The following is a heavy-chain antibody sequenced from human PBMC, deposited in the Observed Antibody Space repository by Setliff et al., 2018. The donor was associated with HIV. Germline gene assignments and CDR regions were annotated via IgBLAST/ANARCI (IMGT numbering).Heavy chain of an antibody. D-gene: IGHD2-21*01. V-gene: IGHV4-39*01. CDR3: ARLYSTVTPDI. J-gene: IGHJ6*04. CDR2: IYYSGTT. CDR1: GGSISSSSYY. Sequence: ETLSLTCTVSGGSISSSSYYWGWIRRPPGKGLEWLGTIYYSGTTYYNPSLKSRVTISVDTSKNQFSLKLSSVTAADTAVYYCARLYSTVTPDIWGKGTTVTVSS.